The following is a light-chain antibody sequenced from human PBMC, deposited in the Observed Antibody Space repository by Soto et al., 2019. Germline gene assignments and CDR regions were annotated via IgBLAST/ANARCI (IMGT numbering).Light chain of an antibody. CDR3: SSYAGNNYYV. CDR2: EVN. J-gene: IGLJ1*01. V-gene: IGLV2-8*01. CDR1: SSDVGGYNY. Sequence: QSALTQPPSASGSPGQSVTISCTGTSSDVGGYNYVSWYQQHPVKAPKLMIYEVNKRPSGVPDRFSGSKSGNTASLTVSGLQAEDEADYYCSSYAGNNYYVFGTGTKVTVL.